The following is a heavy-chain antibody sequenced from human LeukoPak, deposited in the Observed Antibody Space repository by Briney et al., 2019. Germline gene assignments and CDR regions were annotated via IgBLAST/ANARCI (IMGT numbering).Heavy chain of an antibody. Sequence: PGGSLRISCAVSGFSITNYWMTWVRQAPGKGLEWVANIKGDGSEKYYVDSVKGRFTISRDNDKNYLYLQMNSLRDEDTAVYYCVRQAGVSWGQGTLVTVSS. CDR2: IKGDGSEK. CDR3: VRQAGVS. J-gene: IGHJ5*02. CDR1: GFSITNYW. D-gene: IGHD6-19*01. V-gene: IGHV3-7*01.